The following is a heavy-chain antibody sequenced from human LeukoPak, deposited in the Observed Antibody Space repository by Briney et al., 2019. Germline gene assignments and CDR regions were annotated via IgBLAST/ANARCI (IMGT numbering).Heavy chain of an antibody. CDR2: ISGDVQTT. CDR3: AKGGYYSSANHFARLHFDL. J-gene: IGHJ2*01. D-gene: IGHD3-3*01. CDR1: GFTFGTHA. V-gene: IGHV3-23*01. Sequence: PGGSLRLSCEASGFTFGTHAMNWIRQTPGKGLEWLSVISGDVQTTTYASSVKGRFTISRDNSKNTLYLEMNSLRVDDTAIYYCAKGGYYSSANHFARLHFDLWGRGTRVTVSS.